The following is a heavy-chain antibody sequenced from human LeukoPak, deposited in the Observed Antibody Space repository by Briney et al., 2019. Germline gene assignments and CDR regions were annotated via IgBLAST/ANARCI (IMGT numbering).Heavy chain of an antibody. J-gene: IGHJ4*02. Sequence: PGGSLRLSCAASGFTFDDYAMHWVRQAPGKGLEWVSGISWNSGSIGYADSVKGRFTISRDNAKNSLYLQMNSLRAEDTALYYCXXXXXXLVYSYYFDYWGQGTLVTVSS. V-gene: IGHV3-9*01. CDR2: ISWNSGSI. CDR1: GFTFDDYA. D-gene: IGHD2-15*01. CDR3: XXXXXXLVYSYYFDY.